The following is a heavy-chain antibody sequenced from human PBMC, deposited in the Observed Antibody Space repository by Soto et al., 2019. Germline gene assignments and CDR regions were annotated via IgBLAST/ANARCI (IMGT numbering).Heavy chain of an antibody. CDR2: IKQDGSEK. CDR1: GFIFSNYC. CDR3: TRRFFDSENYCRFPGN. D-gene: IGHD3-10*01. J-gene: IGHJ4*02. V-gene: IGHV3-7*01. Sequence: EVQLAESGGGLVQPGGSLRVSCAASGFIFSNYCMNWVRQAPGKGLEWVANIKQDGSEKHYVDSVKGRFTISRDNTRRILYLEMNGLRDKDMDVYFCTRRFFDSENYCRFPGNWGQAAVVTVSS.